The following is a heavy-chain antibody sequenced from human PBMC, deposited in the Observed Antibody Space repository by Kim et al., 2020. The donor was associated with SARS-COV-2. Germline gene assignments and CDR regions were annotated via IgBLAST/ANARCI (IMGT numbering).Heavy chain of an antibody. D-gene: IGHD2-15*01. CDR3: ARVRVVVVAATRYNWFDP. V-gene: IGHV3-11*01. J-gene: IGHJ5*02. CDR2: ISSSGSTI. Sequence: GGSLRLSCAASGFTFSDYYMSWIRQAPGKGLEWVSYISSSGSTIYYADSVKGRFTISRDNAKNSLYLQMNSLRAEDTAVYYCARVRVVVVAATRYNWFDPWGQGTLVTVSS. CDR1: GFTFSDYY.